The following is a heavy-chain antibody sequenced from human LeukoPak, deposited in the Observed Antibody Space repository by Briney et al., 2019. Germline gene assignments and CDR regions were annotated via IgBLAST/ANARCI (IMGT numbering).Heavy chain of an antibody. CDR2: ISSSSSYI. J-gene: IGHJ4*02. D-gene: IGHD3-10*01. Sequence: GGSLRLSCAASGFTFSSYSMTWVRQAPGKGLEWVSSISSSSSYIYYADSVKGRFTISRDNAKNSLYLQMNSLRAEDTAVYYCARDQDYYGSGSQYWGQGTLVTVSS. V-gene: IGHV3-21*01. CDR1: GFTFSSYS. CDR3: ARDQDYYGSGSQY.